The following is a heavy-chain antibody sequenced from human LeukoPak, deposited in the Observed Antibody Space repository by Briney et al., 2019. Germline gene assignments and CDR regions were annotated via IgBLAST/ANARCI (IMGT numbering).Heavy chain of an antibody. J-gene: IGHJ4*02. CDR1: GGSISSYN. V-gene: IGHV4-4*07. CDR3: ARDGTYNSFDY. Sequence: PSETLSLTCTVSGGSISSYNWSWLRQPAGKGLEWIGRIYSSGSTTYNPSLKSRVSLSVDTSKNQFSLELSAVTAADTAVYYCARDGTYNSFDYWGQGTLVTVSS. CDR2: IYSSGST. D-gene: IGHD1-14*01.